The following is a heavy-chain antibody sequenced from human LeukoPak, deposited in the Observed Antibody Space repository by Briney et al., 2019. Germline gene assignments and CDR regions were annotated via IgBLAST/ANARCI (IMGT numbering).Heavy chain of an antibody. CDR1: GYTFTGYY. CDR2: INPNSGGT. J-gene: IGHJ4*02. V-gene: IGHV1-2*02. CDR3: ARDKYLDSGFDY. Sequence: ASVKVSCKASGYTFTGYYMHWVRQAPGQGLEWMGWINPNSGGTNYAQKFQGRVTMTTDTSTSTAYMELRSLRSDDTAVYYCARDKYLDSGFDYWGQGTLVTVSS. D-gene: IGHD3-9*01.